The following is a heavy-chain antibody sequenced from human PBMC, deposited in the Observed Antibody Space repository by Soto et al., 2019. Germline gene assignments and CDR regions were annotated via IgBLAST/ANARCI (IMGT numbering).Heavy chain of an antibody. CDR1: GGSFSGYY. V-gene: IGHV4-34*01. D-gene: IGHD3-3*01. CDR2: INHSGGT. Sequence: PSETLSLTCAVYGGSFSGYYWSWIRQPPGKGLEWIGEINHSGGTNYNPSLKSRVTISVDTSKNQFSLKLSSVTAADTAVYYCAREYLGGYDFWSGYYYNWFDPWGQGTLVTVSS. CDR3: AREYLGGYDFWSGYYYNWFDP. J-gene: IGHJ5*02.